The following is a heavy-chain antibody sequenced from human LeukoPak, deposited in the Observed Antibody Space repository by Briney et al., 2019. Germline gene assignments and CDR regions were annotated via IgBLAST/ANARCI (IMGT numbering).Heavy chain of an antibody. Sequence: PSETLSLTCTVSGYSISSGSYWGWVRQPPGKGLEWIGSICHSGSTYYNPSLKSPVTISVDTSKNQFSLKLSSVTAADTAVYYCARGGWPFDYWGQGTLVTVSS. CDR2: ICHSGST. CDR1: GYSISSGSY. CDR3: ARGGWPFDY. V-gene: IGHV4-38-2*02. J-gene: IGHJ4*02. D-gene: IGHD6-19*01.